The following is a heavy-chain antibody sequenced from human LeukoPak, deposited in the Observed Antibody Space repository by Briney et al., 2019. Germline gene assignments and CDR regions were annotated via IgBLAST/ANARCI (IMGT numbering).Heavy chain of an antibody. V-gene: IGHV3-30*04. D-gene: IGHD1-26*01. J-gene: IGHJ5*02. CDR3: ARDHVGATYNWFDT. CDR1: GFTFSSYA. CDR2: ISCDGSNK. Sequence: GGSLRLSCAASGFTFSSYAMHWVRQAPGKGLEWVAVISCDGSNKYYADSVKGRFTISRDNSKNTLYLQMNSLRAEDTAVYYCARDHVGATYNWFDTWGQGTTVTVSS.